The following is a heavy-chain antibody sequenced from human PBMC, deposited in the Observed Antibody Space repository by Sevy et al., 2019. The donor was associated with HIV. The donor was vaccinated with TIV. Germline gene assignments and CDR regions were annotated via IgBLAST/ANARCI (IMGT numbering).Heavy chain of an antibody. Sequence: GGSLRLSCAASGFTFSSYAMSWVRQAPGKGLEWVSAISGSGGSTYYANSVKGRFTISRDNSKNTLYLQMNSLRAEDTAVYYCAKDPLGVVVAPDAFDIWGQGTMVTVSS. CDR3: AKDPLGVVVAPDAFDI. CDR2: ISGSGGST. V-gene: IGHV3-23*01. CDR1: GFTFSSYA. D-gene: IGHD2-15*01. J-gene: IGHJ3*02.